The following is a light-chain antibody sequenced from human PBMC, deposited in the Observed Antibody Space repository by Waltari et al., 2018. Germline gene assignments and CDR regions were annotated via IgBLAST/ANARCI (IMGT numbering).Light chain of an antibody. CDR1: QSLLHSDGKTY. CDR2: EVS. Sequence: DIVMTQTPLSLSVTPGQPASISCKSSQSLLHSDGKTYLYWYLQKPGKSPQLLIYEVSSLFSGVPDRFSGSGSGTDFTLKISRVEAEDVGVYYCMQGIHLPRTFGQGTKVEIK. CDR3: MQGIHLPRT. J-gene: IGKJ1*01. V-gene: IGKV2-29*03.